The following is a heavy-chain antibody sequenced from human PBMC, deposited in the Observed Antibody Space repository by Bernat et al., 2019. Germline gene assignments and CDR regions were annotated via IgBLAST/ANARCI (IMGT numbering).Heavy chain of an antibody. D-gene: IGHD6-13*01. CDR3: ARESKQQLVLGLRYSRYYFDY. Sequence: QVQLVESGGGVVQPGRSLRLSCAASGFTFSSYGMHWVRQAPGKGLEWVAVIWYDGSNKYYADSVKGRFTISRDNSKNTLYLQMNSLRAEDTAVYYCARESKQQLVLGLRYSRYYFDYWGQGTLVTVSS. J-gene: IGHJ4*02. V-gene: IGHV3-33*01. CDR1: GFTFSSYG. CDR2: IWYDGSNK.